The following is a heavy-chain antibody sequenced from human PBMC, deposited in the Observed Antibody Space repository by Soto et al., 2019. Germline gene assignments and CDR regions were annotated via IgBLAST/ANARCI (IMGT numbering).Heavy chain of an antibody. V-gene: IGHV3-48*01. CDR1: GFTFNTYN. CDR3: AGDYDYLWGSYRDYYFDY. CDR2: INSSSSPI. Sequence: GGSLRLSCAASGFTFNTYNMNWVRQAPGKRPEWVSYINSSSSPIFYADSVKGRFIASRDNARNSLYLQMNSLKAEDTAVYYCAGDYDYLWGSYRDYYFDYWGQGTLVTVSS. J-gene: IGHJ4*02. D-gene: IGHD3-16*02.